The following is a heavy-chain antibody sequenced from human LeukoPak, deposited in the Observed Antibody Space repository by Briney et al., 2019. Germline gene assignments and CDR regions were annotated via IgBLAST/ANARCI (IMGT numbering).Heavy chain of an antibody. J-gene: IGHJ4*02. D-gene: IGHD6-13*01. V-gene: IGHV3-21*01. CDR1: GFTFSSYG. CDR2: ISSSSSYI. CDR3: ARVRSIAAAGGLDY. Sequence: SGGSLRLSCAASGFTFSSYGMHWVRQAPGKGLEWVSSISSSSSYIYYADSVKGRFTISRDNAKNSLYLQMNSLRAEDTAVYYCARVRSIAAAGGLDYWGQGTLVTVSS.